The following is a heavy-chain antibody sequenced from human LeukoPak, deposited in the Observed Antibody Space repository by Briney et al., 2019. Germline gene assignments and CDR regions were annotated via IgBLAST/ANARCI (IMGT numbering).Heavy chain of an antibody. V-gene: IGHV3-30-3*01. CDR3: ARTDCSSTSCYTGGVRFDP. Sequence: GGSLRLSCAASGFTFSNYSMHWVRQAPGKGLEWVVVISYDGNNKYYTESVKGRFTITRDNSKNTLYLQMNSLRAEDTAVYYCARTDCSSTSCYTGGVRFDPWGQGTLVTVSS. J-gene: IGHJ5*02. D-gene: IGHD2-2*02. CDR2: ISYDGNNK. CDR1: GFTFSNYS.